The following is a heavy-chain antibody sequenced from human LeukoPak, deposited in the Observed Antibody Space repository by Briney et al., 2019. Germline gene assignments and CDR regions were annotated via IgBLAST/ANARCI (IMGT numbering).Heavy chain of an antibody. CDR2: IKQDGSEK. CDR1: GFTFSSYW. CDR3: ATSPDLSIFDY. D-gene: IGHD3-16*02. J-gene: IGHJ4*02. V-gene: IGHV3-7*01. Sequence: GGSLRLSCAASGFTFSSYWMSWVRQAPGKGLEWVANIKQDGSEKYYVDSVKGRFTISRDNAKNSLYLQMNSLRAEDTAVYHCATSPDLSIFDYWGQGTLVTVSS.